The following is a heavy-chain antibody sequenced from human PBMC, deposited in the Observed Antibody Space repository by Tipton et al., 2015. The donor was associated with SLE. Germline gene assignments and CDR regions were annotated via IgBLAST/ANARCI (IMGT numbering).Heavy chain of an antibody. J-gene: IGHJ6*03. CDR2: IKQDGREK. D-gene: IGHD6-13*01. CDR1: GFTFSAYW. CDR3: ARVYSSNWYDYYYMDV. Sequence: SLRLSCSASGFTFSAYWMSWVRQAPGKGLGWVANIKQDGREKYYVDSVKGRFTISRDNAKNSVYLQMDNLRVEDTAVYYCARVYSSNWYDYYYMDVWGKGTTVTVSS. V-gene: IGHV3-7*01.